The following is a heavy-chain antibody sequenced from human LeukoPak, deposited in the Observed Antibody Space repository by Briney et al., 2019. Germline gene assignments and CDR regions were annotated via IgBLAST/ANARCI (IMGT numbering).Heavy chain of an antibody. J-gene: IGHJ4*02. CDR2: TYYSGNT. CDR3: AISGYDSSGYYPY. CDR1: GGSISSSSYY. V-gene: IGHV4-39*07. D-gene: IGHD3-22*01. Sequence: SETLSLTCTVSGGSISSSSYYWGWIRRPPGKGLEWIGSTYYSGNTYYNSYLTSRVTISVDTSKNQFSLKLSSVTAADTAVYYCAISGYDSSGYYPYWGQGTLVTVSS.